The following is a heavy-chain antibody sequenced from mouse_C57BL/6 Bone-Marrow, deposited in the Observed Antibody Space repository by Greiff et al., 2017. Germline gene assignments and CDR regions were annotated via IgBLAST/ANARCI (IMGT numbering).Heavy chain of an antibody. Sequence: QVQLQQPGAELVRPGTSVKLSCKASGYTFTSYWMHWVKQRPGQGLEWIGVIDPSDSYTNYNQKFKGKATLTVDTSSSTAYMQLSSLTSEDSADYYCARYPRTFFDYWGQGTTLTVSS. CDR1: GYTFTSYW. V-gene: IGHV1-59*01. CDR2: IDPSDSYT. CDR3: ARYPRTFFDY. J-gene: IGHJ2*01.